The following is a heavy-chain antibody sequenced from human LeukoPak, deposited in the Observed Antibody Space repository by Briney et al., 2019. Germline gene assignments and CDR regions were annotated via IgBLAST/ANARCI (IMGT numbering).Heavy chain of an antibody. J-gene: IGHJ4*02. V-gene: IGHV5-51*01. D-gene: IGHD1-26*01. Sequence: GEPLKISCKGSGYSFTSYWIGWVRQMPGKGLEWMGIIYPGDSDTRYSPSFQGQVTISADKSISTAYLQWSSLKASDTAMYYCARHKDVSWWELVPQVDYYFDYWGQGTLVTVSS. CDR3: ARHKDVSWWELVPQVDYYFDY. CDR1: GYSFTSYW. CDR2: IYPGDSDT.